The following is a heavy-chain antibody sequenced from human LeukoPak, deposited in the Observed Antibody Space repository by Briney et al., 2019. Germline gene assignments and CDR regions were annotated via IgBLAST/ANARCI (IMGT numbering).Heavy chain of an antibody. CDR1: GGSFSGYY. CDR2: INHSGST. D-gene: IGHD6-13*01. J-gene: IGHJ4*02. V-gene: IGHV4-34*01. Sequence: SETLSLTCAVYGGSFSGYYWSWIRQPPGKGLEWIGEINHSGSTNYNPSLKSRVTISVDTSKNQFSLKLSSVTAADTAVYYCARSGELGIAAAGPQDSWGQGTLVTVSS. CDR3: ARSGELGIAAAGPQDS.